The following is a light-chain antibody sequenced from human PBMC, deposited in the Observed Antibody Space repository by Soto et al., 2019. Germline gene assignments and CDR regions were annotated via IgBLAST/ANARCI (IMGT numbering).Light chain of an antibody. Sequence: QSVLTQPPSASGTPGQRVTISCSGSSSNIGSNTVNWYQQLPGTAPKLLISSNNQRPSGVPDRFSGSKSGTSASLAISGLQSEDEADYYCAAWDDSLTVVFGGGTQLTVL. J-gene: IGLJ2*01. V-gene: IGLV1-44*01. CDR1: SSNIGSNT. CDR3: AAWDDSLTVV. CDR2: SNN.